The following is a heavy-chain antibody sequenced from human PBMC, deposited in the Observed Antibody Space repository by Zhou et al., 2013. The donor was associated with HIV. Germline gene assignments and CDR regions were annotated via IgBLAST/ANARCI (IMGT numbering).Heavy chain of an antibody. D-gene: IGHD2-21*01. Sequence: QVQLVQSGAEVKRPGASVKVSCKASGYTLTSYGISWVRQAPGQGLEWMGWISAYNGNTNYAQRLQGRITMTTDTSTSTAYMELRRLISDDTAVYYCARHRRYGDNSYAFDIWGQGTMVTVSS. CDR2: ISAYNGNT. CDR3: ARHRRYGDNSYAFDI. J-gene: IGHJ3*02. CDR1: GYTLTSYG. V-gene: IGHV1-18*01.